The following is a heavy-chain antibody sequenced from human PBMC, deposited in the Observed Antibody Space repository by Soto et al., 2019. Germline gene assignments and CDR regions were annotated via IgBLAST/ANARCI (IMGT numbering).Heavy chain of an antibody. V-gene: IGHV1-69*04. CDR1: GGTFSSYT. J-gene: IGHJ4*02. CDR2: IIPILGIA. Sequence: SVKVSCKASGGTFSSYTISWVRQAPGQGLEWMGRIIPILGIANYAQKFQGRVTITADKSTSTAYMELSSLRSEDTAVYYCAREADSSGYSPIWGQGTLVTVSS. D-gene: IGHD3-22*01. CDR3: AREADSSGYSPI.